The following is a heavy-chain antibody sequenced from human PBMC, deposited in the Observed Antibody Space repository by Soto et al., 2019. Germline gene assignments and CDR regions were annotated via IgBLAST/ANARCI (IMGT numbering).Heavy chain of an antibody. CDR1: GGSISPHY. CDR2: IYYSGNT. D-gene: IGHD3-22*01. V-gene: IGHV4-59*11. CDR3: ARGSYYPDSSGYFLDS. J-gene: IGHJ4*02. Sequence: SETLSLTCAVSGGSISPHYWSWIRQPPGKGLEWIAYIYYSGNTNYNPSLKSRVTISLDTSKNQFSLKLSSVTAADTAVYYCARGSYYPDSSGYFLDSWGQGTLVTGSS.